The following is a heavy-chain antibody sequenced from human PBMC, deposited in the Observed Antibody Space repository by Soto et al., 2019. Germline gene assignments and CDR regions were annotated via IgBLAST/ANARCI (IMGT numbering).Heavy chain of an antibody. Sequence: GGSLRLSCAASGSTISSNSMTWVRQAPGKGLEWVAFIYRAGDTYYGDSVKGRFTISRDTSKSTLFLQMNSLRAEDTAIYYCAKLAIQDPVDYWGQGTVVTVSS. CDR2: IYRAGDT. J-gene: IGHJ4*02. CDR1: GSTISSNS. CDR3: AKLAIQDPVDY. V-gene: IGHV3-66*01.